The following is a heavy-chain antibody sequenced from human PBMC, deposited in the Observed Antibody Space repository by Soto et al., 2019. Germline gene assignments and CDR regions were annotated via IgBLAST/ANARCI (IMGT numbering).Heavy chain of an antibody. D-gene: IGHD6-6*01. Sequence: GGSLRLSCAASGFTFSSYVMSWVRQAPGKGLEWVSAISGSGGSTYYADSVKGRFTISRDNSKNTLYLQMNSLRAEDTAVYYCAKPYSSLSIRRMTRGHFDYWGQVTLVTVSS. CDR2: ISGSGGST. V-gene: IGHV3-23*01. J-gene: IGHJ4*02. CDR3: AKPYSSLSIRRMTRGHFDY. CDR1: GFTFSSYV.